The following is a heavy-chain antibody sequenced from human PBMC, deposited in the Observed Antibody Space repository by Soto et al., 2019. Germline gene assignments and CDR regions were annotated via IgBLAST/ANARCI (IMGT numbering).Heavy chain of an antibody. Sequence: QVQLVQSGAEVKKPGSSVKVSCKASGGTFSSYAISWVRQAPGQGLEWMGGIIPIFGTANYAQKFQGRVTITPDESTITAYMELSSLRSDDTAVYYCARGIVFDFWSGSAFDPWGQGTLVTVSS. CDR1: GGTFSSYA. CDR3: ARGIVFDFWSGSAFDP. J-gene: IGHJ5*02. CDR2: IIPIFGTA. D-gene: IGHD3-3*01. V-gene: IGHV1-69*01.